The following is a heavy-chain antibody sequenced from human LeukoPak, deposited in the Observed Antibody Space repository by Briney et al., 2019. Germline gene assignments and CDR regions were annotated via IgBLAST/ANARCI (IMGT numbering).Heavy chain of an antibody. Sequence: GGSLRLSCAASGFTFNLYAMHWVRQAPGKGLEWAAVMSYDGSNKYYTDSVRGRFTISRDNSKNTLYVQINNLRPEDTAVYYCARGDHYYDSSAFIDFWGQGTLVTVSS. D-gene: IGHD3-22*01. CDR1: GFTFNLYA. J-gene: IGHJ4*02. CDR2: MSYDGSNK. V-gene: IGHV3-30*04. CDR3: ARGDHYYDSSAFIDF.